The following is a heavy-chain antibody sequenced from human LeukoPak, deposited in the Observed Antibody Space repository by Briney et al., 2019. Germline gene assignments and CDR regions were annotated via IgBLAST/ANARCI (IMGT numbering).Heavy chain of an antibody. CDR2: INHSGST. Sequence: SETLSLTCAVYGGSFSGYYWSWIRQPPGKGLEWIGEINHSGSTNYNPSLKSRVTISVDTSKNQFSLKLSSVTAADTAVCYCASRGSGYDTYYFDYWGQGTLVTVSS. CDR3: ASRGSGYDTYYFDY. J-gene: IGHJ4*02. D-gene: IGHD5-12*01. CDR1: GGSFSGYY. V-gene: IGHV4-34*01.